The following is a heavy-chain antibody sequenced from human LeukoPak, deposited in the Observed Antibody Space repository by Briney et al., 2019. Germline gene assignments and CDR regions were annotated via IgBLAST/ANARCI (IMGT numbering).Heavy chain of an antibody. J-gene: IGHJ4*02. V-gene: IGHV3-30*04. CDR1: GFTFSSYA. CDR2: VSYDGSYK. Sequence: GGSLRLSCAASGFTFSSYAMHWVRQAPGKGLEWVAVVSYDGSYKYYVDSVKGRFTISRDNSKNTLYLQMNSLRAEDTAVYYCARAPGYGAAYYFDYWGQGTLVTVSS. D-gene: IGHD1-1*01. CDR3: ARAPGYGAAYYFDY.